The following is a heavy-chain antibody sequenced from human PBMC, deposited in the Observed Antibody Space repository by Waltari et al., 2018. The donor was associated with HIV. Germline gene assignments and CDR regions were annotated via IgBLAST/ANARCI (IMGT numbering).Heavy chain of an antibody. CDR2: MNPNSGNT. CDR3: ARSPNYYDSSGSRQFDY. CDR1: GYTFPSYD. J-gene: IGHJ4*02. D-gene: IGHD3-22*01. Sequence: QVQLVQSGAEVKKPGASVKVSCKASGYTFPSYDINWVRQATGQGLEWMGWMNPNSGNTGYAQKFQGRVTMTRNTSISTAYMELSSLRSEDTAVYYCARSPNYYDSSGSRQFDYWGQGTLVTVSS. V-gene: IGHV1-8*01.